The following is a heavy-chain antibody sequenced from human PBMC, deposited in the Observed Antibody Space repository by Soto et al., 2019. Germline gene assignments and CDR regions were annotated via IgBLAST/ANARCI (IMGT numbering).Heavy chain of an antibody. V-gene: IGHV4-59*08. Sequence: SETLSLTCTVSGGSISSYYWSWIRQPPGKGLEWIGYIYYSGSTNYNPSLKSRVTISVDTSKNQFSLKLSSVTAADTAVYYCARLVTGMVDYWGQGTLVTVSS. CDR1: GGSISSYY. D-gene: IGHD1-20*01. CDR3: ARLVTGMVDY. CDR2: IYYSGST. J-gene: IGHJ4*02.